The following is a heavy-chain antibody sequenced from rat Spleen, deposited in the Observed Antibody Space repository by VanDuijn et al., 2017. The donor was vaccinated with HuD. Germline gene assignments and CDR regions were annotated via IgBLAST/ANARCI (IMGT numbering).Heavy chain of an antibody. CDR3: ARHNSGYGYFDF. D-gene: IGHD4-3*01. CDR2: ISPSGGGT. Sequence: EVQLVESGGGLVQPGRSLKLSCAASGFTFSNYDLAWVRQAPTKGLEWVASISPSGGGTYYRDSVKGRFTVSRDNVKSTLYLQMDSLRSEDTATYYCARHNSGYGYFDFWGPGTMVTVSS. V-gene: IGHV5-25*01. J-gene: IGHJ1*01. CDR1: GFTFSNYD.